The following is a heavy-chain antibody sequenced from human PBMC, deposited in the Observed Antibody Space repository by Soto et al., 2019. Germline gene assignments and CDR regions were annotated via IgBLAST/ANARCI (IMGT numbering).Heavy chain of an antibody. J-gene: IGHJ6*02. CDR3: ERGLNTVVVPDAIRGYYYSGMDF. CDR1: GGTFSSYA. D-gene: IGHD2-2*02. V-gene: IGHV1-69*01. Sequence: QVQLVQSGAEVKKPGSSVNVSCKASGGTFSSYAISWVRQAPGQGLEWMGGIIPIFGTANYAQKFQGRVTIPADESTSPAYFELSSLRSEDTAVHYCERGLNTVVVPDAIRGYYYSGMDFWCQGPTVTVSS. CDR2: IIPIFGTA.